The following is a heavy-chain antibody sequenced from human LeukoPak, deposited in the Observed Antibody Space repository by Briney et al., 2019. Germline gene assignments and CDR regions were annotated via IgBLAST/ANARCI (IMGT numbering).Heavy chain of an antibody. Sequence: ASVKVSCKASGYPFSTYWLHWVRQAPGQGLEWMGFVNPNDGARIYAQKFQGRITMTRDTSTNTVFMELSSLRSEDTAVYYCARGLYYCDRSTYDDFDYWGQGTLVTVSS. J-gene: IGHJ4*02. CDR2: VNPNDGAR. D-gene: IGHD3-22*01. V-gene: IGHV1-46*01. CDR1: GYPFSTYW. CDR3: ARGLYYCDRSTYDDFDY.